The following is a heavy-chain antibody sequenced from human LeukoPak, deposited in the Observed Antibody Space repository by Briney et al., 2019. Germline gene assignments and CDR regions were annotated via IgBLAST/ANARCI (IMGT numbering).Heavy chain of an antibody. V-gene: IGHV3-21*01. D-gene: IGHD3-3*01. Sequence: GGSLRLSCAASGFTFSSYSMNWVRQAPGKGLEWVSSISSSSSYIYYADSAKGPFTISRDNAKNSLYLQMNSLRAEDTAVYYCARAPPDFWSGYLYFDYWGQGTLVTVSS. J-gene: IGHJ4*02. CDR3: ARAPPDFWSGYLYFDY. CDR2: ISSSSSYI. CDR1: GFTFSSYS.